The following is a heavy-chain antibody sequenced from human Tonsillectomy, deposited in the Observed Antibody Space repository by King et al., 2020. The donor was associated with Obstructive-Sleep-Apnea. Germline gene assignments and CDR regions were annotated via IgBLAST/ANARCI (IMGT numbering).Heavy chain of an antibody. CDR1: GGSISSYY. D-gene: IGHD3-3*01. Sequence: QLQESGPGLVKPSETLSLTCTVSGGSISSYYWNWFRQPPGKGLDWIGYIYYSGSTNYNSSLKSRVTISVDTSKNQFSLKLTSVTAADTAVYYCAMETYFGLDVWGQGTTVTVSS. V-gene: IGHV4-59*08. CDR2: IYYSGST. J-gene: IGHJ6*02. CDR3: AMETYFGLDV.